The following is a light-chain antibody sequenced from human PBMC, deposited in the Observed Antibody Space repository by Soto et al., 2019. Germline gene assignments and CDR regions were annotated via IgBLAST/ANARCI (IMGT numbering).Light chain of an antibody. Sequence: QSALTQPPSVSGSHGHSVTISYSGTSRDVGTYNRVSWYQQPPGTAPKLLIYEVSNRPSGVPDRFSGSQSGNTASVTISGLQAEGESDYFCSSYTNSSTFDVFGGGTKLTVL. CDR1: SRDVGTYNR. CDR3: SSYTNSSTFDV. J-gene: IGLJ2*01. V-gene: IGLV2-18*02. CDR2: EVS.